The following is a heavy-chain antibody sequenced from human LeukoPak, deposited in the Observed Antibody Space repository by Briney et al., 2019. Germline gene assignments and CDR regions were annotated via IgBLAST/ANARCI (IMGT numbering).Heavy chain of an antibody. D-gene: IGHD3-22*01. CDR3: ARTDGSGSTLSFDM. Sequence: GESLKISCKGSGYSFTSYWIGWVRQPPGKGLEWMGIFYPGDSDTRYSPSFQGQVTISVDKSISTAYLQWNTLKASDTAMYYCARTDGSGSTLSFDMWGQGTMVTVSS. J-gene: IGHJ3*02. V-gene: IGHV5-51*01. CDR1: GYSFTSYW. CDR2: FYPGDSDT.